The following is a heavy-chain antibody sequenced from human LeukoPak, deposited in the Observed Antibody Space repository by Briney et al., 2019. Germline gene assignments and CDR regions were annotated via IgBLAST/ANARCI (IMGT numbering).Heavy chain of an antibody. D-gene: IGHD3-22*01. CDR1: GFTFSSYA. CDR2: ISGSGGST. V-gene: IGHV3-23*01. CDR3: AKDSDLTTNYYYGMDV. Sequence: SGGSLRLSCAASGFTFSSYAMSWVRQAPGKGLEWVSAISGSGGSTYYADSVKGRFTISRDNSKNTLYLQMNSLRAEDTAVYYRAKDSDLTTNYYYGMDVWGQGTTVTVSS. J-gene: IGHJ6*02.